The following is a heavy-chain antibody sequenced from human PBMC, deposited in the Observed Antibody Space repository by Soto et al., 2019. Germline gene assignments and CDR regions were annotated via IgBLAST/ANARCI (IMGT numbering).Heavy chain of an antibody. V-gene: IGHV3-33*01. D-gene: IGHD6-19*01. CDR1: GFTFSSYG. J-gene: IGHJ6*03. CDR3: ARERAVAGNQHYMDV. CDR2: IWYDGSNK. Sequence: QVQLVESGGGVVQPGRSLRLSCAASGFTFSSYGMHWVRQAPGKGLEWVAVIWYDGSNKYYADSVKGRFTISRDNSKNTLYLQMNSRRAEDTAVYYCARERAVAGNQHYMDVWGKGTTVTVSS.